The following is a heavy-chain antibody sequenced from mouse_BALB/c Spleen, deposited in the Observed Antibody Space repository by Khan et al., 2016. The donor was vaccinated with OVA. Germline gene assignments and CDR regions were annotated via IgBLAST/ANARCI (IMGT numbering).Heavy chain of an antibody. V-gene: IGHV1S41*01. CDR3: KRSNYLARSNYAHEY. Sequence: DMVKPGASVKLSCKASGYTFTSYWINWIKHRPGQGLEWIGRIAPGSGSTNYNEMFKGKATLTVDTSSSTAYSQLSSLSSEDSAVYCCKRSNYLARSNYAHEYWGQGTSGTVSS. J-gene: IGHJ4*01. CDR1: GYTFTSYW. CDR2: IAPGSGST. D-gene: IGHD2-5*01.